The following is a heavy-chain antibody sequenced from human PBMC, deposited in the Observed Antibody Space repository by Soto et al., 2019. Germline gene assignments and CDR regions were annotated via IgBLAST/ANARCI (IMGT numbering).Heavy chain of an antibody. Sequence: QLQLQESGPGLVKPSETLSLTCTVSGGSISSSSYYWGWIRQPPGKGLEWIGSIYYSGSTYYNPSLKSRVTISVDTSKNQFSLKLSSVTAADTAVYYCARPNYGDYGGYFDYWGQGTLVTVSS. CDR2: IYYSGST. CDR1: GGSISSSSYY. V-gene: IGHV4-39*01. D-gene: IGHD4-17*01. CDR3: ARPNYGDYGGYFDY. J-gene: IGHJ4*02.